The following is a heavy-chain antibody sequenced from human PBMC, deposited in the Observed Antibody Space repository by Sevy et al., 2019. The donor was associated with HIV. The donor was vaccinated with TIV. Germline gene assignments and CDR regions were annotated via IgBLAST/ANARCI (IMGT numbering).Heavy chain of an antibody. D-gene: IGHD1-26*01. Sequence: GGSLRLSCAASGFTFDDYAMHWVRQAPGKGLEWVSGIGWNSDIIAYADSVMGRFTISRDNAKNSLYLQMDSLRPEDTALYYRAKDMGPRYIYHYIDVWGKGTTVTVSS. CDR1: GFTFDDYA. V-gene: IGHV3-9*01. CDR2: IGWNSDII. J-gene: IGHJ6*03. CDR3: AKDMGPRYIYHYIDV.